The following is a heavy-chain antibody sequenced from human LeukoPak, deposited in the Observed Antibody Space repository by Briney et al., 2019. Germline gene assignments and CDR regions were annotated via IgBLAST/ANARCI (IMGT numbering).Heavy chain of an antibody. D-gene: IGHD3-3*01. Sequence: PGGSLRLPCAASGFTFSDYYMSWIRQAPGKGLEWVSYISSSGSTIYYADSVKGRFTISRDNAKNSLYLQMNSLRAEDTAVYYCARDPTNYDFWSGYYRNYYYYGMDVWGQGTTVTVSS. CDR2: ISSSGSTI. CDR1: GFTFSDYY. V-gene: IGHV3-11*01. J-gene: IGHJ6*02. CDR3: ARDPTNYDFWSGYYRNYYYYGMDV.